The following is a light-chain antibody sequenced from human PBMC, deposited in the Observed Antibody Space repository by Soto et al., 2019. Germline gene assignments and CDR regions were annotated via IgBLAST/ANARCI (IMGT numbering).Light chain of an antibody. CDR2: AAS. V-gene: IGKV1-12*01. Sequence: DIQMTQSPSSVSASVGDRVTINCRTSQNIGTWLTWYQQKPGKAPKLLIYAASTLQNGVPSTFSGSGSGTDFTLTISSLQPDDFATYYCPPASAFPLTFGQGTRLEIK. CDR1: QNIGTW. J-gene: IGKJ5*01. CDR3: PPASAFPLT.